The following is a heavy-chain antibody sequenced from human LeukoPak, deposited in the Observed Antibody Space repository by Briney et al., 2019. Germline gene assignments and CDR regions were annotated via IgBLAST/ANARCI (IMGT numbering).Heavy chain of an antibody. CDR2: ISGSGGST. Sequence: GGSLRLSCVTSEFIFSSYEMNWVRQAPGKGLEWVSAISGSGGSTYYADSVKGRFTISRDNSKNTMYPQMNSLRAEDTAVYYCAKSRYSGSYQRRFGAFDIWGQGTMVTVSS. V-gene: IGHV3-23*01. D-gene: IGHD1-26*01. CDR3: AKSRYSGSYQRRFGAFDI. J-gene: IGHJ3*02. CDR1: EFIFSSYE.